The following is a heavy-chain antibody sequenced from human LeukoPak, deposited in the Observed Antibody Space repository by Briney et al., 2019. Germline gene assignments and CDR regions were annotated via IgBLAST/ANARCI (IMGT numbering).Heavy chain of an antibody. CDR2: IIPIFGTA. CDR3: AGEEIDTFDI. V-gene: IGHV1-69*05. Sequence: ASVKVSCKASGGTFSSYAISWVRQAPGQGLEWMGGIIPIFGTANYAQKFQGRVTITTDESTSTAYMELSSLRSEDTAVYYCAGEEIDTFDIWGQGTMVTVSS. CDR1: GGTFSSYA. J-gene: IGHJ3*02.